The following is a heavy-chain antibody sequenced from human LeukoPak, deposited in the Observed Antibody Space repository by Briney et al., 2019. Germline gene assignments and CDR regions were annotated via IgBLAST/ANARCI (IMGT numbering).Heavy chain of an antibody. CDR3: VTLPRGDY. D-gene: IGHD2-15*01. CDR2: LYSGGKT. Sequence: PRRSLRLSGVSIGVTVMRYHMAGTRHAPGKGLEGVANLYSGGKTFYAVSAWGRFTFSRDSSQNTSYPQMNGLRVEDTAVYYCVTLPRGDYWGQGTLVTVSS. V-gene: IGHV3-53*01. CDR1: GVTVMRYH. J-gene: IGHJ4*02.